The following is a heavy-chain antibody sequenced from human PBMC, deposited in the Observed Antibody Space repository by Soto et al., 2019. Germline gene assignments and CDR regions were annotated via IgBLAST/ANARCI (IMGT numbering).Heavy chain of an antibody. Sequence: GGSLRLSCAASGFTFSSYEMNWVRQAPGKGLEWVSDISSSGSTIYYADSVKGRFTISRDNAKNSLYLQMNSLRAEDTAVYYCARAGGDCTNGVCYRVGAFDIWGQGTMVTVSS. V-gene: IGHV3-48*03. CDR2: ISSSGSTI. J-gene: IGHJ3*02. CDR3: ARAGGDCTNGVCYRVGAFDI. CDR1: GFTFSSYE. D-gene: IGHD2-8*01.